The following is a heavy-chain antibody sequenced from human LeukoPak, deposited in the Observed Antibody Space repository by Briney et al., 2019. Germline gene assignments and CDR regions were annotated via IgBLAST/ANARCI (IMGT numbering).Heavy chain of an antibody. CDR2: ISGSGGST. V-gene: IGHV3-23*01. CDR1: GFTFSSYW. D-gene: IGHD1-26*01. Sequence: GGSLRLSCAASGFTFSSYWMSWVRQAPGKGLEWVSAISGSGGSTYYADSVKGRFTISRDNSKNTLYLQMNSLRAEDTAVYYCAKGSRGSTYYYYMDVWGKGTTVTVSS. CDR3: AKGSRGSTYYYYMDV. J-gene: IGHJ6*03.